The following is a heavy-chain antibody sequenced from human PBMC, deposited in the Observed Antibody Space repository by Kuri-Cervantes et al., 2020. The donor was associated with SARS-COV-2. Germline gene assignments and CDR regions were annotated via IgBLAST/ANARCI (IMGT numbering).Heavy chain of an antibody. V-gene: IGHV1-58*02. Sequence: SVKVSCKPSRFTFSNSTIQCVRQARGQRLEWIRWIVVDNGNTDCAQKFQGRVTMTRNASISTAYMELSSLRSEDTAVYYCAADPGYYDSSGYLPPKNWGQGTLVTVSS. J-gene: IGHJ4*02. CDR2: IVVDNGNT. D-gene: IGHD3-22*01. CDR3: AADPGYYDSSGYLPPKN. CDR1: RFTFSNST.